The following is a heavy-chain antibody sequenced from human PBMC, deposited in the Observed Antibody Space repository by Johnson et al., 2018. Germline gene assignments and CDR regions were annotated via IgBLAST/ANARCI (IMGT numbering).Heavy chain of an antibody. V-gene: IGHV1-8*01. J-gene: IGHJ1*01. D-gene: IGHD1-26*01. CDR2: MNPNSGDT. CDR1: GYTFTSYD. CDR3: TRGSPGEFQH. Sequence: QVQLVESGAEVKKPGASVKVSCKASGYTFTSYDINWVRQATGQGLEWMGWMNPNSGDTGYAQKFQGRVTMTRNTSINTAYMELNSLRYDDTAVDSCTRGSPGEFQHWAKGTLVTVSS.